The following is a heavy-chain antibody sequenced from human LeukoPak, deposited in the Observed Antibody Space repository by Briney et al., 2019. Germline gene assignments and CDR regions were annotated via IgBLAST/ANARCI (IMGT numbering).Heavy chain of an antibody. V-gene: IGHV3-23*01. CDR2: VSGSGGST. D-gene: IGHD3-22*01. CDR1: GFTFSGFA. CDR3: AKDRYYYSSGSAGSYTIEY. J-gene: IGHJ4*02. Sequence: GGSLRLSCAASGFTFSGFAMSWVRQAPGKGLEWVSVVSGSGGSTYYADSVKGRFTVSRDNSKNTVYLQTNSLRAEDAALYYCAKDRYYYSSGSAGSYTIEYWGRGTLVTVSS.